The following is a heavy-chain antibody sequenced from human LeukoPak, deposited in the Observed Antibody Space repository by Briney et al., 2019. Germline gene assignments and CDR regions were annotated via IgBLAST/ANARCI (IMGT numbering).Heavy chain of an antibody. V-gene: IGHV4-59*01. D-gene: IGHD3-3*01. CDR3: ARAPPITIFGEVDSGFFDF. CDR1: GGSITNYY. Sequence: SETLSLTCAVSGGSITNYYWAWIRQPPGKDLEWIGYIYYSGSTNYSPSLKSRVTMSVDTSKKQFSLNLSSVTAADTAVYYCARAPPITIFGEVDSGFFDFWGQGTLVTVSS. CDR2: IYYSGST. J-gene: IGHJ4*02.